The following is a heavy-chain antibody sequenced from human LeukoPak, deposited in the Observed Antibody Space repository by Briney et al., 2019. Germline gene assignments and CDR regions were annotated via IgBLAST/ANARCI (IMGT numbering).Heavy chain of an antibody. V-gene: IGHV4-39*02. D-gene: IGHD3-9*01. CDR2: IYYSGST. Sequence: PSETLSLTCNISGGSITGSSYYWGWIRQSPGKGLEWIGNIYYSGSTYYNSSLKSRVTISIDTSKNHFSLRLTSVTASDTAVYFCTRGSYDVLTGRSTLGEYWGQGTLVAVSS. CDR3: TRGSYDVLTGRSTLGEY. J-gene: IGHJ4*02. CDR1: GGSITGSSYY.